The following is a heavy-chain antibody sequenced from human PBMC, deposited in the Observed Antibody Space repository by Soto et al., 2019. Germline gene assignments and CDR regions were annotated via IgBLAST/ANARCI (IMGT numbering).Heavy chain of an antibody. CDR2: ISAYNGNT. CDR1: GYTFTSYG. V-gene: IGHV1-18*01. Sequence: GASVKVSCKASGYTFTSYGISWVRQAPGQGLEWMGWISAYNGNTNYAQKLQGRVTMTTDTSTSTAYMELRSLRSDDTAVYYCARSYYYDSSGYFPTWGQGTLVTVSS. J-gene: IGHJ4*02. CDR3: ARSYYYDSSGYFPT. D-gene: IGHD3-22*01.